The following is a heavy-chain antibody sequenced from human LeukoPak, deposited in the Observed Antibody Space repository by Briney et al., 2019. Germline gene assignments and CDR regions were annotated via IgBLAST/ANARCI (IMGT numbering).Heavy chain of an antibody. CDR2: MNPNSGNT. Sequence: ASVKVSCKASGYTFTSYDINWVRQATGQGLEWMGWMNPNSGNTGYAQKFRGRVTITRNTSISTAYMELSSLRSEDTAVCYCAVGFWSGYPILWFDPWGQGTLVTVSS. V-gene: IGHV1-8*03. CDR3: AVGFWSGYPILWFDP. CDR1: GYTFTSYD. J-gene: IGHJ5*02. D-gene: IGHD3-3*01.